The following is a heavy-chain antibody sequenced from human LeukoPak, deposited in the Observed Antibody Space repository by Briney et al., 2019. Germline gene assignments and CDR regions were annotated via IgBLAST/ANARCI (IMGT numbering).Heavy chain of an antibody. D-gene: IGHD2-21*02. J-gene: IGHJ3*02. CDR2: IYHSGST. CDR1: GGSISSGGYS. V-gene: IGHV4-30-2*01. CDR3: ARVNPPFAYCGGDCYSGVAFDI. Sequence: PSQTLSLTCAVSGGSISSGGYSWSWIRQQPGKVLEWIGYIYHSGSTYYNPSLKSRVTISVDRSKNQFSLKLSSVTAADTAVYYCARVNPPFAYCGGDCYSGVAFDIWGQGTMVTVSS.